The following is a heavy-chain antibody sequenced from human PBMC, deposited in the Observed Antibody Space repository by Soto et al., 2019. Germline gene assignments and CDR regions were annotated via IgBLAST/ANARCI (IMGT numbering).Heavy chain of an antibody. Sequence: EVQLLESGGGLVQPGGSLRLSCAASGFTFSSYAMSWVRQAPGKGLEWVAAISGSGGSTYYADSVKGRFTISRDNSKNTLYLQMNSLRAEDPAVYYCAKRKLRHKETDYWGQGTLVTVSS. V-gene: IGHV3-23*01. CDR1: GFTFSSYA. J-gene: IGHJ4*02. CDR2: ISGSGGST. CDR3: AKRKLRHKETDY. D-gene: IGHD5-12*01.